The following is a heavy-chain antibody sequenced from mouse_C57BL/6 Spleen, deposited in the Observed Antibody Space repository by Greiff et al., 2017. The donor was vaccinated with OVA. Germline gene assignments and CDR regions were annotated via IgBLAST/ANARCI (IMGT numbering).Heavy chain of an antibody. CDR3: ARWDYYGSSYEYFDV. CDR2: INPSTGGT. Sequence: EVQLQQSGPELVKPGASVKISCKASGYSFTGYYMNWVKQSPEKSLEWIGEINPSTGGTTSNQKFKAKATLTVDNSSSTAYMQLTSLTSEDSAVYYCARWDYYGSSYEYFDVWGTGTTVTVSS. J-gene: IGHJ1*03. D-gene: IGHD1-1*01. CDR1: GYSFTGYY. V-gene: IGHV1-42*01.